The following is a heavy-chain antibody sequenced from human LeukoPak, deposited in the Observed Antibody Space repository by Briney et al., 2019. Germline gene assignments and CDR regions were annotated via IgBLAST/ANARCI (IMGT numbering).Heavy chain of an antibody. J-gene: IGHJ6*02. CDR3: AREKGYYDSSGRRYYYYGMDV. V-gene: IGHV1-69*13. CDR1: GGTFSSYA. CDR2: IIPIFGTA. Sequence: RRASVKVSCKASGGTFSSYAISWVRQAPGQGLEWMGGIIPIFGTANYAQKFQGRVTITADESTSTAYMELSSLRSEDTAVYYCAREKGYYDSSGRRYYYYGMDVWGRGTTVTVSS. D-gene: IGHD3-22*01.